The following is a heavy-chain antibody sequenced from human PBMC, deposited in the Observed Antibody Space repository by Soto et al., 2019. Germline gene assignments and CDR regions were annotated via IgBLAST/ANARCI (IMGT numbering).Heavy chain of an antibody. Sequence: PGGSLRLSCAASGFTFSTHSMNWVRQAPGKGPEWVSSINDKSNYIFYAGSVKGRFTISRDNAKNSLYLQMNSLRDDDTAVYYCATFPNYYGGWGQGTLVTVSS. CDR1: GFTFSTHS. CDR3: ATFPNYYGG. CDR2: INDKSNYI. J-gene: IGHJ4*02. V-gene: IGHV3-21*06.